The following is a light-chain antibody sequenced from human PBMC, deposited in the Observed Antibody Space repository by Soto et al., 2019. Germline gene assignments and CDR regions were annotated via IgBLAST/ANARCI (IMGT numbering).Light chain of an antibody. CDR1: SSDVGSYNR. J-gene: IGLJ1*01. V-gene: IGLV2-18*02. CDR2: EVS. Sequence: QSVLTQPPSVSGSPGQSVAISCTGTSSDVGSYNRVSWYQQPPGTAPKVMIYEVSNRPSAVPDRFSGSKSGNTASLTISGLQAEDEADYYCSSYTSSNTYVFGTGTKVTVL. CDR3: SSYTSSNTYV.